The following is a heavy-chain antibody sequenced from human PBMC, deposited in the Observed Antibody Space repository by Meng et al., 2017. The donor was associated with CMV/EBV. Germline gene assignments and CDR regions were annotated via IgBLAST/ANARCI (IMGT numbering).Heavy chain of an antibody. CDR3: ARDRVDGITGTTSGYDY. V-gene: IGHV4-59*01. J-gene: IGHJ4*02. CDR1: GGSISSYY. Sequence: SETLSLTCTVSGGSISSYYWSWIRKPPGKGLEWIGYIYYSGSTNYNPSPKSRVTISVDTSKNQFSLKLSSVTAADTAVYYCARDRVDGITGTTSGYDYWGQGTLVTVSS. D-gene: IGHD1-7*01. CDR2: IYYSGST.